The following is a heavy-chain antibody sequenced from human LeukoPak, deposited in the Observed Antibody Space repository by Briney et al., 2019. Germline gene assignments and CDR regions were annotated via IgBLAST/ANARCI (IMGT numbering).Heavy chain of an antibody. CDR1: GFTFSSYS. CDR3: ARGDYGSGSYHTPPGY. D-gene: IGHD3-10*01. Sequence: GRSLRLSCAASGFTFSSYSMNWVRQAPGKGLEWVSSISSSSSYIYYADSVKGRFTISRDNAKNSLYLQMNSLRAEDTAVYYCARGDYGSGSYHTPPGYWGQGTLVTVSS. V-gene: IGHV3-21*01. CDR2: ISSSSSYI. J-gene: IGHJ4*02.